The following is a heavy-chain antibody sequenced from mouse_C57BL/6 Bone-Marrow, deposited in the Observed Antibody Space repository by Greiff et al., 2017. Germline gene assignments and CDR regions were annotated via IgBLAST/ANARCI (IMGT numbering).Heavy chain of an antibody. Sequence: QVQLQQPGAELVKPGASVKLSCKASGYTFTSYWMHWVKQRPGRGLEWIGGIDPTSGGTKYNEKFKSKATLTVAKPSSTAYMQLSSLTSGDSAVYYWARRGTANWDTGAMDYWGQGTSVTVSS. J-gene: IGHJ4*01. CDR2: IDPTSGGT. CDR3: ARRGTANWDTGAMDY. CDR1: GYTFTSYW. D-gene: IGHD4-1*01. V-gene: IGHV1-72*01.